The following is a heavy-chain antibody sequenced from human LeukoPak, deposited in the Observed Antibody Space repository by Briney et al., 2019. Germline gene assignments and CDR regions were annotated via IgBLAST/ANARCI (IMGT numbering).Heavy chain of an antibody. D-gene: IGHD3-10*01. CDR1: GYTTTDYY. CDR2: INPNSGGT. V-gene: IGHV1-2*02. Sequence: ASVKVSCKASGYTTTDYYIHWVRQAPGQGLEWMGWINPNSGGTNYAQKFEGRVTMTTDTSINTAYMELSSLTSDDTAVYFCARAHYLRLYFFDYWGQGTLVTVSS. J-gene: IGHJ4*02. CDR3: ARAHYLRLYFFDY.